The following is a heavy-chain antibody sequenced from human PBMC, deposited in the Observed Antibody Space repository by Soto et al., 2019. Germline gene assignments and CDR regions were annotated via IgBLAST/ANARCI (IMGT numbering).Heavy chain of an antibody. CDR1: GYTFTSYA. V-gene: IGHV1-3*01. Sequence: ASVKVSCKASGYTFTSYAMHWVRQAPGQRLEWMGWINAGNGNTKYSQKFQGRVTITRDTSASTAYMELSSLRSEDTAVYYCARVFYSGYNLAFDIGGQGKRVTVSS. D-gene: IGHD5-12*01. CDR2: INAGNGNT. J-gene: IGHJ3*02. CDR3: ARVFYSGYNLAFDI.